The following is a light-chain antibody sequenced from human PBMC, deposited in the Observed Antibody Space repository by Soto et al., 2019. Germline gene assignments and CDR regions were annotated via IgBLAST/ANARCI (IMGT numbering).Light chain of an antibody. J-gene: IGKJ1*01. CDR2: GAS. CDR1: QSVSSSY. CDR3: QQYHNSPPT. Sequence: EIVLTQSPATLSSFPGDRVTLSCRASQSVSSSYLAWYQRKPGQAPRLLIYGASSRATGIPDRFSGGGSGTDFTLTISRLEPEDFAVYYCQQYHNSPPTFGQGTKVDIK. V-gene: IGKV3-20*01.